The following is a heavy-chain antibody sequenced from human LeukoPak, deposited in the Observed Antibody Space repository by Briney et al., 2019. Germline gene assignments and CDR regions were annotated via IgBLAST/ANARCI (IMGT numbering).Heavy chain of an antibody. J-gene: IGHJ5*02. D-gene: IGHD2-15*01. CDR2: INPNSGGT. CDR1: GYTFTGYY. CDR3: ASTPTGYCSGGSCYLSWSWFDP. V-gene: IGHV1-2*02. Sequence: ASVKVSCKASGYTFTGYYMHWVRPAPGQGLEWMGWINPNSGGTNYAQKFQGRVTMTRDTSISTAYMELSRLRSDDTAVYYCASTPTGYCSGGSCYLSWSWFDPWGQGTLVTVSS.